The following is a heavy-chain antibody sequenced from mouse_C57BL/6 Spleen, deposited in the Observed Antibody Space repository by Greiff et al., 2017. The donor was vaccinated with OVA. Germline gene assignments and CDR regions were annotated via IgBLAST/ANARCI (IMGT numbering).Heavy chain of an antibody. J-gene: IGHJ3*01. CDR3: ARGYPSFAY. D-gene: IGHD2-14*01. CDR2: ISYDGSN. CDR1: GYSITSGYY. Sequence: EVQLKESGPGLVKPSQSLSLTCSVTGYSITSGYYWNWIRQFPGNKLEWMGYISYDGSNNYNPSLKNRISITRDTSKNQFFLKLNSVTTEDTATYYCARGYPSFAYWGQGTLVTVSA. V-gene: IGHV3-6*01.